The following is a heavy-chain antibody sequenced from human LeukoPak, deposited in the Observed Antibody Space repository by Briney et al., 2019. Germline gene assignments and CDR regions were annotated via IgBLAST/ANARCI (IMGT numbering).Heavy chain of an antibody. CDR1: GYSFTSYR. CDR2: IYPGDSDT. D-gene: IGHD3-22*01. Sequence: GESLKISCKCSGYSFTSYRIGWVRQKPGKGLEWMGIIYPGDSDTRYSPSFQGQVTISADKSISTAYLQWSSLKASDTAMYYCARPYYYDSSTYFPLRFWGQGTLVTVSS. CDR3: ARPYYYDSSTYFPLRF. V-gene: IGHV5-51*01. J-gene: IGHJ4*02.